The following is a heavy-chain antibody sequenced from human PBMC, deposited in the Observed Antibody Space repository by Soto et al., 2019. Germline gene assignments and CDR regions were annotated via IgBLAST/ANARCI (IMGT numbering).Heavy chain of an antibody. D-gene: IGHD5-18*01. V-gene: IGHV1-18*01. J-gene: IGHJ6*02. Sequence: QVQLVQSGAEVMTPGASVKVSCKASGYTFSNFGLSWVRQAPGQGLEWMGGISGYNGNTNSAERFQGRVTMTTDTSTSTAYMEGRSLTSDDTAVYYCARDKGYGFGWSSSSGMDVWGQGTTVTVSS. CDR2: ISGYNGNT. CDR1: GYTFSNFG. CDR3: ARDKGYGFGWSSSSGMDV.